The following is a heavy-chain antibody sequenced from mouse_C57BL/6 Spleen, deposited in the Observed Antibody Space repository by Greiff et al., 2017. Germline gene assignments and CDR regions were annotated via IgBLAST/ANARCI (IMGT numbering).Heavy chain of an antibody. CDR1: GFTFSDYY. D-gene: IGHD1-1*01. CDR2: ISNGGGST. CDR3: ARPFITTVWGAMDY. J-gene: IGHJ4*01. Sequence: EVQVVESGGGLVQPGGSLKLSCAASGFTFSDYYMYWVRQTPEKRLEWVAYISNGGGSTYYPDTVKGRFTISRDNAKNTLYLQMSRLKSEDTAMYYCARPFITTVWGAMDYWGQGTSVTVSS. V-gene: IGHV5-12*01.